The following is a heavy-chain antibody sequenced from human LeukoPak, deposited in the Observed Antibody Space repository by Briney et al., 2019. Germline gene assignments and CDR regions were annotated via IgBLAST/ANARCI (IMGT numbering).Heavy chain of an antibody. D-gene: IGHD3-10*01. V-gene: IGHV3-7*01. CDR1: GFSFSSYW. CDR3: ARGGGSGSYSDY. CDR2: IKQDGSEK. J-gene: IGHJ4*02. Sequence: PGGSLRLSCAASGFSFSSYWMSWVRQAPGKGLEWVANIKQDGSEKYYVDSVEGRFTISRDNAKNTLYLQMNSLRAEDTAVYYCARGGGSGSYSDYWGQGTLVTVSS.